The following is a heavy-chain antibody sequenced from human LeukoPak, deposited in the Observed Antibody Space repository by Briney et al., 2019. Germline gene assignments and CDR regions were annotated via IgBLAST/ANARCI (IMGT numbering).Heavy chain of an antibody. D-gene: IGHD2-2*01. CDR2: IHYSGNT. V-gene: IGHV4-39*07. J-gene: IGHJ3*02. Sequence: PSETLSLTCTVSGGSISSSSYFWGWIRQPPGKGLEWIGSIHYSGNTYYNPSLKGRVIISVDTSKNQFSLKLSSVTAADTAVYYCARDTLSYCSSTSCFRDAFDIWGQGTMVTVSS. CDR3: ARDTLSYCSSTSCFRDAFDI. CDR1: GGSISSSSYF.